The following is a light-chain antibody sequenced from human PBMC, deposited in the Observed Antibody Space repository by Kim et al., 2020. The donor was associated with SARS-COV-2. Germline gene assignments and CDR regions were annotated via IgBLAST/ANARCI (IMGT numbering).Light chain of an antibody. CDR2: GAS. Sequence: VRVALTCRASQSSSSEFLAWYQLISGQSPRLPMSGASNRCAGLPDMFSGGEAATDFTLAITRLEPPDSAVYYCQQYTTSPPAYTFCQGTNLE. J-gene: IGKJ2*01. CDR1: QSSSSEF. V-gene: IGKV3-20*01. CDR3: QQYTTSPPAYT.